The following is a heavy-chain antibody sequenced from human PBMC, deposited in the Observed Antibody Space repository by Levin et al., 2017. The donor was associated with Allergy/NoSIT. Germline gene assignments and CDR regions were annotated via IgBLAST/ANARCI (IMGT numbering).Heavy chain of an antibody. CDR3: AKFSVFVVTGDFEY. CDR1: GFPFSDYA. D-gene: IGHD2-8*01. CDR2: ISGSGGST. V-gene: IGHV3-23*01. Sequence: GGSLRLSCAASGFPFSDYAMGWVRQAPGKGLEWVSGISGSGGSTYYADSVKGRFTISRDSSKKTLYLQMNSLRAEDTAVYYCAKFSVFVVTGDFEYWGQGTLVAVSS. J-gene: IGHJ4*02.